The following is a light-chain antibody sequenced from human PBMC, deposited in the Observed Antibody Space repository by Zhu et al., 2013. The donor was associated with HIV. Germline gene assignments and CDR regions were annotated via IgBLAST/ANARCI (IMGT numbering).Light chain of an antibody. CDR3: MQALQTPLT. CDR2: LGS. J-gene: IGKJ4*01. V-gene: IGKV2-28*01. CDR1: QSLLHSNAYNY. Sequence: DIVMTQSPLSLPVIPGEPASISCRSSQSLLHSNAYNYLDWYLQKPGQSPQLLIYLGSNRASGVPDRFSGSGSGTDFTLKISRVEAEDVGVYYCMQALQTPLTFGGGTKVEIK.